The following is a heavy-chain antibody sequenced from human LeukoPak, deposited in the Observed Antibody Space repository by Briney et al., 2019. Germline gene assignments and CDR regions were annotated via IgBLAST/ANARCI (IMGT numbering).Heavy chain of an antibody. CDR2: IYTSGST. J-gene: IGHJ4*02. D-gene: IGHD6-13*01. Sequence: SETLSLTCTVSGGSISSYYWSWIRQPAGKGLEWIGRIYTSGSTNYNPSLKSRVTMSVDTSKNQFSLRLSSVTAADTAVYYCARGVIAAAGRTFDYWGQGTLVTVSS. CDR3: ARGVIAAAGRTFDY. CDR1: GGSISSYY. V-gene: IGHV4-4*07.